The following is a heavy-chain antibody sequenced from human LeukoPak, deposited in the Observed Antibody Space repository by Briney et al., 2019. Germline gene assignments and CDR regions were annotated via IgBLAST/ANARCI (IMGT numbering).Heavy chain of an antibody. D-gene: IGHD3-10*01. J-gene: IGHJ5*02. CDR1: GFTFFEYS. Sequence: PGRSLRLSCAASGFTFFEYSMHWVRQAPGKGLEWVALISYDGSTKYYADSVKGRFTISKDNSKNTLYLQMNSLRVEDTAVYYCAKEGTPQVSTWYDLWGQGTQVIVSS. CDR2: ISYDGSTK. V-gene: IGHV3-30*18. CDR3: AKEGTPQVSTWYDL.